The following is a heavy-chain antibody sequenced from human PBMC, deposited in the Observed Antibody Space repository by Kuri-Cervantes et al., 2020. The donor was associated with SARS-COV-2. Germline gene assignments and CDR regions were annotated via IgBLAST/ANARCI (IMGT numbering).Heavy chain of an antibody. CDR2: IIPILGIA. D-gene: IGHD5-24*01. CDR1: GGTFSSYA. Sequence: SVKVSCKASGGTFSSYAISWVRQAPGQGLEWMGGIIPILGIANYAQKFQGRVTITTDKATSTAYMELSSLLSEDTAVDYCARSTLDGDNYWVAFDIWGQGTMVTVSS. J-gene: IGHJ3*02. V-gene: IGHV1-69*10. CDR3: ARSTLDGDNYWVAFDI.